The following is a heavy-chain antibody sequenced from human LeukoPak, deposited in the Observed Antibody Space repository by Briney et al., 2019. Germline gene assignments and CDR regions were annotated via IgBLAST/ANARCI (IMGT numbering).Heavy chain of an antibody. J-gene: IGHJ4*02. V-gene: IGHV3-23*01. CDR1: GFTFITYF. CDR3: AKPSYYDSTGYSFDY. Sequence: PGGSLRLSCAASGFTFITYFMSWVRHALGAGLEWVSSISGSGGNTYYADSVKGRFTISRDNSKNTVYLEMNSLRAEDTAVYYCAKPSYYDSTGYSFDYWGQGTLVTVSS. CDR2: ISGSGGNT. D-gene: IGHD3-22*01.